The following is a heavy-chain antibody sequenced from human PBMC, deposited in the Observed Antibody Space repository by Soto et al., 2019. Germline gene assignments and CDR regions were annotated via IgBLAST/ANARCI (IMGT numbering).Heavy chain of an antibody. V-gene: IGHV4-39*01. CDR1: GGSISSSSYY. CDR2: IYYSGST. Sequence: SETLSLTCTVSGGSISSSSYYWGWIRQPPGKGLEWIGSIYYSGSTYYNPSLKSRVTISVDTSKNQFSLKLSSVTAADTAVYYCARHADYDILTGYYKGYFDYWGQGTLVTVSS. D-gene: IGHD3-9*01. J-gene: IGHJ4*02. CDR3: ARHADYDILTGYYKGYFDY.